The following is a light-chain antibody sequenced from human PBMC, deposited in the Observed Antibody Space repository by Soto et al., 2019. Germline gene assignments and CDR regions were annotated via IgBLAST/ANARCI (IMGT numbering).Light chain of an antibody. CDR1: QSLLDSDDGNTY. V-gene: IGKV2-40*01. CDR2: TPS. CDR3: MQRIEFPLT. Sequence: DIVMTQTPLSLPVTPGEPASISCRSSQSLLDSDDGNTYLDWYLQKPGQSPQLLIYTPSYRASGVPDRFSGSGSATDFTLKISRVEAEDVGVYYCMQRIEFPLTFGGGTKVEIK. J-gene: IGKJ4*01.